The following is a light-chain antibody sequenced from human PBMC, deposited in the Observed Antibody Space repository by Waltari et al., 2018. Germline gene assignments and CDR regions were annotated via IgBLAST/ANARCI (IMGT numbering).Light chain of an antibody. CDR2: DVS. CDR1: SVDVGNYDY. J-gene: IGLJ3*02. Sequence: QSALTQPRSVSGSPGQSVTISCTLTSVDVGNYDYVSWYQQHPGKAPKLMIYDVSKRPSGVPDRFSGSKSGNTASLTVSGLQAEDEADYYCCSYAGTYTSWVFGGGTKLTVL. V-gene: IGLV2-11*01. CDR3: CSYAGTYTSWV.